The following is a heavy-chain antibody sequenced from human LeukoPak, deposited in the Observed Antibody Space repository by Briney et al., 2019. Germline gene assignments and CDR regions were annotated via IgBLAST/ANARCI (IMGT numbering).Heavy chain of an antibody. V-gene: IGHV3-21*01. D-gene: IGHD2-15*01. CDR1: GFTFSSYS. J-gene: IGHJ5*02. CDR2: ISSSSNYI. Sequence: GGSLRLSCAASGFTFSSYSMHWVRHAPGKGLEWVSSISSSSNYIYYADSVKGRFTISRDNAKNSLFLQMNSLRAEDTAVYYWARAGVAVAARERGVANWFDPWGQGTLVTVSP. CDR3: ARAGVAVAARERGVANWFDP.